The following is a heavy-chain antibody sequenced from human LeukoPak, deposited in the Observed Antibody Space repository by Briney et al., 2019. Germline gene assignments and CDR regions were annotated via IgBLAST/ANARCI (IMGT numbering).Heavy chain of an antibody. Sequence: ASVKVSCMASGYTFTRYYMHGVRPTPGQGLEWMGIINPSGGSTSYAQKLQGRVTMARDTSISTVCMELSRLKSDDTAVYYCARIRITIFGVVIDPGDYWGQGQGIIVSS. D-gene: IGHD3-3*01. CDR1: GYTFTRYY. CDR2: INPSGGST. J-gene: IGHJ4*02. V-gene: IGHV1-46*01. CDR3: ARIRITIFGVVIDPGDY.